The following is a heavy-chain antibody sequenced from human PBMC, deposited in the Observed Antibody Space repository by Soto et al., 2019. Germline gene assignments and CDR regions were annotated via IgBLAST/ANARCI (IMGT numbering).Heavy chain of an antibody. CDR2: FHYSGST. Sequence: QLQLQESGPGLVKPSETLSLTCTVSGGSISSSSYYWGWIRQPPGKGLEWIGSFHYSGSTYYNPSLKSRVTISVDTSKNQFSLKLSSVTAADTAVYYCARLSGYCSNGVCGYYYYGMDVWGQGTTVTDSS. D-gene: IGHD2-8*01. CDR1: GGSISSSSYY. CDR3: ARLSGYCSNGVCGYYYYGMDV. V-gene: IGHV4-39*01. J-gene: IGHJ6*02.